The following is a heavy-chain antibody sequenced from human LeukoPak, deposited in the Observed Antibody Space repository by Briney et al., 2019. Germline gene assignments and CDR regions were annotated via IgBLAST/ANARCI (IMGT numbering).Heavy chain of an antibody. V-gene: IGHV3-23*01. J-gene: IGHJ5*01. CDR2: ISGTGGAT. Sequence: GGSLRLFCVASGLSFGNYAMRWVREAPGKGLQWVSQISGTGGATWYAGFARDRFTISRDNSKKTLYLRMSGLRVEDTAMYYCVKDPRDTYGTNWFVSWGQGTLLIVSS. CDR1: GLSFGNYA. D-gene: IGHD2-21*01. CDR3: VKDPRDTYGTNWFVS.